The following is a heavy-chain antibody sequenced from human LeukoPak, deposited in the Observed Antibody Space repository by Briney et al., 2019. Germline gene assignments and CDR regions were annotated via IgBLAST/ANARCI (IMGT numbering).Heavy chain of an antibody. D-gene: IGHD3-3*02. CDR2: IHYSGST. CDR3: ARHSRIFGVIDY. J-gene: IGHJ4*02. V-gene: IGHV4-39*01. CDR1: GGSISSSSYY. Sequence: SETLSLTCTVSGGSISSSSYYWGWIRQPPGKGLGWIGSIHYSGSTYYNPSLKSRVTISVDTSKNQFSLKLSSVTAADTAVYYCARHSRIFGVIDYWGQGTLVTVSS.